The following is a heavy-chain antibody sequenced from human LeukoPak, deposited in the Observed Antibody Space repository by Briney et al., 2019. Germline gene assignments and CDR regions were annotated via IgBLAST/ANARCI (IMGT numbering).Heavy chain of an antibody. Sequence: PGGSLRLSCAASGFTFSSYAMSWVRQAPGKGLEWVSAISGSGGSIYYADSVKGRFTISRDNSKNTLYLQMNSLRAEDTAVYYCAKALRYFDWLLYDAFDIWGQGTMVTVSS. V-gene: IGHV3-23*01. D-gene: IGHD3-9*01. CDR3: AKALRYFDWLLYDAFDI. J-gene: IGHJ3*02. CDR2: ISGSGGSI. CDR1: GFTFSSYA.